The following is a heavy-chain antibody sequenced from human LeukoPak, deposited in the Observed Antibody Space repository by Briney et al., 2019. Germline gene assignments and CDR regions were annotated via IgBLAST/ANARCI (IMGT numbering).Heavy chain of an antibody. CDR2: MYYNGST. CDR3: ARAPRVTMIIVTPGAFDM. V-gene: IGHV4-61*01. D-gene: IGHD3-22*01. CDR1: TGSVSYGTYD. J-gene: IGHJ3*02. Sequence: SETLSLTCSVYTGSVSYGTYDWSSIRQPPGKGLELIGYMYYNGSTNYNPSLKSRVTISVDTSKKRFSLKLSSVTAADTAMYYCARAPRVTMIIVTPGAFDMWGQGTMVTVSS.